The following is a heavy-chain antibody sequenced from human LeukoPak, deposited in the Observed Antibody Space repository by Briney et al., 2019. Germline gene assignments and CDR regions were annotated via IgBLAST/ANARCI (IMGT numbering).Heavy chain of an antibody. CDR3: ARLFSYGDYGPFDY. CDR2: IYYSGST. J-gene: IGHJ4*02. V-gene: IGHV4-59*08. Sequence: SETLSLTCTVSGGSLSSYYWSWIRQPPGKGLEWIGYIYYSGSTNYNPSLKSRVTISVDTSKNQFSLKLSSVTAADTAVYYCARLFSYGDYGPFDYWGQGTLVTVSS. CDR1: GGSLSSYY. D-gene: IGHD4-17*01.